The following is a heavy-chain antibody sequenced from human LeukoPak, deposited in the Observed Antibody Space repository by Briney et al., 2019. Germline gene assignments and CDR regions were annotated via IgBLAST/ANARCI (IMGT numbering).Heavy chain of an antibody. V-gene: IGHV1-8*01. J-gene: IGHJ4*02. Sequence: ASVKVSFKASGYTFTSYDINWVRQATGQGLEWMGWMNPNSGNTGYAQKFQGRVTMTRNTSISTAYMELSSLRSEDTAVYYCARGAWGYGLAASWGQGTLVTVSS. D-gene: IGHD2-15*01. CDR1: GYTFTSYD. CDR2: MNPNSGNT. CDR3: ARGAWGYGLAAS.